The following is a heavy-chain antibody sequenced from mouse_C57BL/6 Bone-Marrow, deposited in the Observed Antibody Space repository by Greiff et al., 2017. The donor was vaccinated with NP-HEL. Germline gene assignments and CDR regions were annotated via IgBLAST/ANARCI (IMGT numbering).Heavy chain of an antibody. J-gene: IGHJ2*01. V-gene: IGHV14-1*01. Sequence: VKLQQSGAELVRPGASVKLSCTASGFNIKDYYMHWVKQRPEQGLEWIGRIDPEDGDTEYAPKFQGKATMTADTSSNTAYLQLSSLTSEDTAVYYCTTFLYDYDEDYWGQGTTLTVSS. CDR2: IDPEDGDT. CDR1: GFNIKDYY. D-gene: IGHD2-4*01. CDR3: TTFLYDYDEDY.